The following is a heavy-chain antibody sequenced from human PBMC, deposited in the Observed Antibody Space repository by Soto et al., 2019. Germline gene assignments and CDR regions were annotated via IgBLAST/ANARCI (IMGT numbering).Heavy chain of an antibody. CDR2: IYYSGST. D-gene: IGHD3-3*01. CDR3: ARGGYDFWSGYYVDY. CDR1: GGSISSGGYS. J-gene: IGHJ4*02. V-gene: IGHV4-61*08. Sequence: SETLSLTCAVSGGSISSGGYSWIWIRQPPGKGLEWIGYIYYSGSTNYNPSLKSRVTISVDTSKNQFSLKLSSVTAADTAVYYCARGGYDFWSGYYVDYWGQGTLVTVSS.